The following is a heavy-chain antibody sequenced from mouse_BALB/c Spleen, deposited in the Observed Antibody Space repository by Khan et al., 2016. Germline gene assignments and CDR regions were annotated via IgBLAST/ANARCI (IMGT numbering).Heavy chain of an antibody. CDR2: INPGSNYT. V-gene: IGHV1-7*01. CDR3: ARWVYGNYIDQAMDY. D-gene: IGHD2-10*02. CDR1: GYTFTRFW. Sequence: QVQLQQSGAELAKPGASVKMSCKASGYTFTRFWMHWVKQRPGQGLEWIGYINPGSNYTDYNQNFKDKATLTADKSSSTAYMLLSSLTSEDSAVYFCARWVYGNYIDQAMDYWGQGISVTVSS. J-gene: IGHJ4*01.